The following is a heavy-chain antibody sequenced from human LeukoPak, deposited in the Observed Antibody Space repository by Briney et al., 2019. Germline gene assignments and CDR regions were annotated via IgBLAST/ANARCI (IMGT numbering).Heavy chain of an antibody. D-gene: IGHD3-3*01. Sequence: PSETLSLTCTVSGGSISSSSYYWGWIRQPPGKGLEWIGSIYYSGSTYYNPSLKSRVTISVDTSKNQFSLKLSSVTAADTAVYYCARGLLIYYDFWSGYPHMDVWGKGTTVTVSS. J-gene: IGHJ6*03. V-gene: IGHV4-39*07. CDR1: GGSISSSSYY. CDR3: ARGLLIYYDFWSGYPHMDV. CDR2: IYYSGST.